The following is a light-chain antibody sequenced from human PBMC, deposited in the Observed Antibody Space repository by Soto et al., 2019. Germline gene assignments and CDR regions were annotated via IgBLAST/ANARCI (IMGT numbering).Light chain of an antibody. Sequence: QTVVTQEPSFSVSPGGTVTLTCGLISDSVSTNHYPSWYQQTPGQAPRTLVYNTNTRSSGVPDRFSGSILGNKAALTITGAQADDECNYYCALYLGSGTWVFXSGTKVTVL. CDR2: NTN. J-gene: IGLJ1*01. CDR1: SDSVSTNHY. CDR3: ALYLGSGTWV. V-gene: IGLV8-61*01.